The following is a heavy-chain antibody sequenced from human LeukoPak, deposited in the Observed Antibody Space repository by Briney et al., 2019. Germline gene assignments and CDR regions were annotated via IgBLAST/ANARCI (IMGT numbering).Heavy chain of an antibody. V-gene: IGHV3-23*01. D-gene: IGHD3-22*01. CDR2: ISASGGTT. CDR1: GFSFSSYG. J-gene: IGHJ3*02. CDR3: AKSWNYYDSSGDDALDI. Sequence: GGSLRLSCAASGFSFSSYGISWVRQAPGKGLEWVSAISASGGTTYYADSVKGRFTISRDNSKNTLYLQMNSLRVEDTAVYYCAKSWNYYDSSGDDALDIWGQGTMVTVSS.